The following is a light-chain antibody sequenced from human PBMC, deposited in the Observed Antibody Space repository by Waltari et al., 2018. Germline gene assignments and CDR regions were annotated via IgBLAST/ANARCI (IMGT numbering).Light chain of an antibody. Sequence: SYELTQPPSVSVSPGQTANITCSGDKLGDKYAWWYQQKPGQSPVLVLYQDNKRPSGIPERFSGSNSGNTATLTISGTQAMDEADYYCQAWDSSVVFGGGTKLTVL. J-gene: IGLJ2*01. V-gene: IGLV3-1*01. CDR2: QDN. CDR1: KLGDKY. CDR3: QAWDSSVV.